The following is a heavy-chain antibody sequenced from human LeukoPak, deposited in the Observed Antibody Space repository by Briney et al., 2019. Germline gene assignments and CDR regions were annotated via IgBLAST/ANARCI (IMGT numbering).Heavy chain of an antibody. V-gene: IGHV4-38-2*02. CDR1: GYSISSGYY. J-gene: IGHJ5*02. CDR2: IYHSGST. CDR3: ARHYRVYYSGSPGVGFDP. D-gene: IGHD1-26*01. Sequence: SETLSLTCTVSGYSISSGYYWGWIRQPPGKGLEWIGSIYHSGSTYYNPSLKSRVTISVDTSKNQFSLKLSSVTAADTAVYYCARHYRVYYSGSPGVGFDPWGQGTLVTVSS.